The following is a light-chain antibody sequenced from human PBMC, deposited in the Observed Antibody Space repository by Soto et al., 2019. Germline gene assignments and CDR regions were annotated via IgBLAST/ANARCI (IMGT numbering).Light chain of an antibody. CDR2: DVN. Sequence: QSALTQPRSVSGSPGQSVTLSCTGTSSDVGGYHYVSWYQHHPGKAPKIFIFDVNQRPSGVPDRFSGSKSGNTASLTISGLQTEDEADYYCCSYAGSYTLVFGGGTKLTVL. CDR1: SSDVGGYHY. V-gene: IGLV2-11*01. CDR3: CSYAGSYTLV. J-gene: IGLJ2*01.